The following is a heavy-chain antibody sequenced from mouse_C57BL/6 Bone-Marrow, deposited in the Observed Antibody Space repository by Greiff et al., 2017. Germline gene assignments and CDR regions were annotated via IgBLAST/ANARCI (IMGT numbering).Heavy chain of an antibody. Sequence: QVQLKQSGAELVKPGASVKMSCKASGYTFTSYWITWVKQRPGQGLEWIGDIYPGSGSTNYNEKFKSKATLTVDTSSSTAYMQLSSLTSEDSAVYYCARPGDYDDWYFDVWGTGTTVTVSS. CDR1: GYTFTSYW. CDR2: IYPGSGST. CDR3: ARPGDYDDWYFDV. D-gene: IGHD2-4*01. J-gene: IGHJ1*03. V-gene: IGHV1-55*01.